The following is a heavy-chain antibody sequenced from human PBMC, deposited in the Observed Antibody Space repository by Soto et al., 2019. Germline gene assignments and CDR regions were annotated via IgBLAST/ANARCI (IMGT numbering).Heavy chain of an antibody. Sequence: PGGSLRLSCAASGFTFSSYWMHWVRQAPGKGLVWVSRINSDGSSTSYADSVKGRFTISRDNAKNTLYLQMNSLRAEDTAVYYCARTGQDPYDILTGYYPPHFDYWGQGTLVTVSS. J-gene: IGHJ4*02. D-gene: IGHD3-9*01. CDR1: GFTFSSYW. CDR3: ARTGQDPYDILTGYYPPHFDY. CDR2: INSDGSST. V-gene: IGHV3-74*01.